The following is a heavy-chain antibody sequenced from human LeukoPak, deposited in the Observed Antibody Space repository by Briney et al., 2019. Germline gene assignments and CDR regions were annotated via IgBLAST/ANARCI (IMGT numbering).Heavy chain of an antibody. CDR1: GGSISSYY. V-gene: IGHV4-59*01. Sequence: PSETLSLTCTVSGGSISSYYWGWIRQPPGKGLEWIGYIYYSGSTNYNPSPKSRVTISVDTSKNQFSLKLSSVTAADTAVYYCATYSSSWYARFQHWGQGTLVTVSS. CDR2: IYYSGST. J-gene: IGHJ1*01. D-gene: IGHD6-13*01. CDR3: ATYSSSWYARFQH.